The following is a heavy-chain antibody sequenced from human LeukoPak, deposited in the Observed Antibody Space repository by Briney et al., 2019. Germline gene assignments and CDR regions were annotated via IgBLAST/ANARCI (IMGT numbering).Heavy chain of an antibody. J-gene: IGHJ4*02. Sequence: ASVKVSCKASGYTFTSYGISWVRQAPGQGLEWMGWISAYNGNTNYAQKLQGRVTMTTDTSTSTAYMELRSLRSDDTAVYYCTIWHYYGSAPYYFDYWGQGTLVTVSS. V-gene: IGHV1-18*01. CDR1: GYTFTSYG. CDR2: ISAYNGNT. CDR3: TIWHYYGSAPYYFDY. D-gene: IGHD3-10*01.